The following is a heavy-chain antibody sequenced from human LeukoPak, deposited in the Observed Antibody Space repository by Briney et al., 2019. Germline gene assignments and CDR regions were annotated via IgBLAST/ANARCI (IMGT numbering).Heavy chain of an antibody. D-gene: IGHD2-2*01. J-gene: IGHJ2*01. CDR2: IYTSGST. CDR3: ARDLIVVPAAIHPGNWYFDL. V-gene: IGHV4-4*07. Sequence: PSETLSLTCTVSGGSISSYYWSWIRQPAGKGLEWIGRIYTSGSTNYNPSLKSRVTMSVDTSKNQFSLKLGSVTAADTAVYYCARDLIVVPAAIHPGNWYFDLWGRGTLVTVSS. CDR1: GGSISSYY.